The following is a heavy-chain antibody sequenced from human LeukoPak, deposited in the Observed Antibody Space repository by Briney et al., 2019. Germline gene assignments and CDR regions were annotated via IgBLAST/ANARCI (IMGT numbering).Heavy chain of an antibody. D-gene: IGHD6-19*01. CDR3: AKDWYSRGWYEAYQYYGVDL. V-gene: IGHV3-9*01. J-gene: IGHJ6*02. Sequence: GGSLRLSCVASGFTFEDYGMHWVRQAPGKGLEWVSFISWNSGRMAYADSVKGRFTISRDNAKNSLYLQMNSLRAEDTAFYYCAKDWYSRGWYEAYQYYGVDLWGQGTTVTVSS. CDR1: GFTFEDYG. CDR2: ISWNSGRM.